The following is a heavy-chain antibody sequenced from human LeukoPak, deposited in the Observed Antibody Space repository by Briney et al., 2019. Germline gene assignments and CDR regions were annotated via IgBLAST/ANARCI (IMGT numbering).Heavy chain of an antibody. Sequence: ASVRVSCKASGYTFTGYYMHWVRQAPGQGLEWMGWINPNSGGTNYAQKFQGWVTMTRDTSISTAYMELSSLRSEDTAVYYCCLSNWFDPWGQGTLVTVSS. CDR3: CLSNWFDP. V-gene: IGHV1-2*04. CDR1: GYTFTGYY. D-gene: IGHD2/OR15-2a*01. CDR2: INPNSGGT. J-gene: IGHJ5*02.